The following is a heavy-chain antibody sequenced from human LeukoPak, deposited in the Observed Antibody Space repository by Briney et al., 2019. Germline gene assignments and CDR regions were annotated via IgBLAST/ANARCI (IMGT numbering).Heavy chain of an antibody. CDR2: ISSSGSTI. Sequence: PGGSLRLSCAASGFTFSSYEMNWVRQAPGKGLERVSYISSSGSTIYYADSVKGRFTISRDNAKNSLYLQMNSLRAEDTAVYYCARDSSGWHYYFDYWGQGTLVTVSS. J-gene: IGHJ4*02. CDR1: GFTFSSYE. CDR3: ARDSSGWHYYFDY. V-gene: IGHV3-48*03. D-gene: IGHD6-19*01.